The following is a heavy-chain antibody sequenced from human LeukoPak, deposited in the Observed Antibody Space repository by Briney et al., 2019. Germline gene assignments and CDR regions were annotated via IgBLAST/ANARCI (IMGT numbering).Heavy chain of an antibody. V-gene: IGHV1-18*04. CDR3: ARAPSVVGATGY. J-gene: IGHJ4*02. Sequence: GASVKVSCKASGYSFSTHWMHWVRQAPGQGLEWMGWISAYNGNTNYAQKLQGRVTMTTDTSTSTAYMELRSLRSDDTAVYYCARAPSVVGATGYWGQGTLVTVSS. CDR2: ISAYNGNT. CDR1: GYSFSTHW. D-gene: IGHD1-26*01.